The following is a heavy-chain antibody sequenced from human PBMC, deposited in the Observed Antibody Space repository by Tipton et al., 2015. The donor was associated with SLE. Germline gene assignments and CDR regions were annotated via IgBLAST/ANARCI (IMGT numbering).Heavy chain of an antibody. CDR1: GDSFSSGSSS. CDR3: VKSVAVVSPRDYYYYMDV. Sequence: TLSLTCTVSGDSFSSGSSSWNWVRQPAGKGLEWIGLIYNSGITNYNPSLQSRVTLSVDMSKNQFSLRLSSVTAADTGVYYCVKSVAVVSPRDYYYYMDVWGKVTTFTVSS. CDR2: IYNSGIT. D-gene: IGHD4-23*01. V-gene: IGHV4-61*02. J-gene: IGHJ6*03.